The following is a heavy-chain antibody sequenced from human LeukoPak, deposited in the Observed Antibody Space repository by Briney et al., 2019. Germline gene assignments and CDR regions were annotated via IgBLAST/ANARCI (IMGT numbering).Heavy chain of an antibody. Sequence: GGTLRLSCAASGFTFSSYAMSWVCQAPGKGLEWVSGFSVSDQTTYYADSVKGRFTISRDNAKNTLYLEINSLRVEDTAVYYCAKNTGSFKGNAFDIWGQGTLVTVSS. CDR1: GFTFSSYA. CDR3: AKNTGSFKGNAFDI. CDR2: FSVSDQTT. D-gene: IGHD1-26*01. J-gene: IGHJ3*02. V-gene: IGHV3-23*01.